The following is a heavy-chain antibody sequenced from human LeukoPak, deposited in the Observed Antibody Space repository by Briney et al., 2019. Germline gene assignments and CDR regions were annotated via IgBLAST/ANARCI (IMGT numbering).Heavy chain of an antibody. V-gene: IGHV4-30-2*01. Sequence: SEILSLTCTVSGGSISSGGYYWSWIRQPPGKGLEWIGYIYHSGSTYYNPSLKSRVTISVDRSKNQFSLKLSSVTAADTAVYYCARSEAAAGFSYYFDYWGQGTLVTVSS. D-gene: IGHD6-13*01. J-gene: IGHJ4*02. CDR3: ARSEAAAGFSYYFDY. CDR1: GGSISSGGYY. CDR2: IYHSGST.